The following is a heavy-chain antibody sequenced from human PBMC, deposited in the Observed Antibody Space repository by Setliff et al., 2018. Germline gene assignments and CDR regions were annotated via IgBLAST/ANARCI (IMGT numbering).Heavy chain of an antibody. D-gene: IGHD3-10*01. V-gene: IGHV3-30*02. CDR1: GFTLNTYG. CDR2: IRSDGNKK. CDR3: AKEQEITLVPGIIPDAFDL. Sequence: PGGSLRLSCAASGFTLNTYGISWVRQAPGKGLEWVTFIRSDGNKKYFGDSVKGRFSISRDNSKNKVYLQMNSLKIEDTAVYFCAKEQEITLVPGIIPDAFDLWGQGTMVTV. J-gene: IGHJ3*01.